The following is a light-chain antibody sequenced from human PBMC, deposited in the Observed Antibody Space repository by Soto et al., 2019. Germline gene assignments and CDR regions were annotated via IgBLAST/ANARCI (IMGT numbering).Light chain of an antibody. CDR1: QTVNGW. CDR2: DGS. CDR3: QQYDSYGLT. V-gene: IGKV1-5*01. J-gene: IGKJ4*01. Sequence: DIQMTQSPSTQSASIGDRVTITCRASQTVNGWLAWYQQKPGKAPKLLIYDGSHLESGVPSRFSGSESGSEFTLTISSLQADDFATYYCQQYDSYGLTFGGGTKVEIK.